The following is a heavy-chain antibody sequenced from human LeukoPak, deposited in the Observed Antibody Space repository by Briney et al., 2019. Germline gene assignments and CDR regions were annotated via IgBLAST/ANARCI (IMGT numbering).Heavy chain of an antibody. CDR2: INPHSGDT. J-gene: IGHJ5*02. V-gene: IGHV1-2*07. Sequence: ASVKVSCKAFGYTFTSYYMHWVRQAPRQGLEWMGWINPHSGDTNYAHKFQGRVTMTRDTSISIAYMELSSLKSDDTAVYYCARVGGSSYGYAYHWGQGTLVTVSS. CDR3: ARVGGSSYGYAYH. CDR1: GYTFTSYY. D-gene: IGHD5-18*01.